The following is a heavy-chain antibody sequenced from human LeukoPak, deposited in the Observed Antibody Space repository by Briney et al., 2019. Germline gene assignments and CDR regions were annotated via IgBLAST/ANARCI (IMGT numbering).Heavy chain of an antibody. CDR2: IIPIFGTA. Sequence: GASVKVSCKASGGTFSSYAISWVRQAPGQGLEWMGGIIPIFGTANYAQKFQGRVTITADESTSTAYMELSSLRSEDTAVYYCARSEAAHSIAAATTCFDYWGQGTLVTVSS. V-gene: IGHV1-69*13. CDR3: ARSEAAHSIAAATTCFDY. D-gene: IGHD6-13*01. CDR1: GGTFSSYA. J-gene: IGHJ4*02.